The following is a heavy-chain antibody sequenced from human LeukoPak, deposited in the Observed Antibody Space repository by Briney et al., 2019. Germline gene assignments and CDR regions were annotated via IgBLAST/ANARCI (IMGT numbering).Heavy chain of an antibody. CDR3: ARTIHGSSLPAFDY. J-gene: IGHJ4*02. D-gene: IGHD1-26*01. CDR1: GYTFTSYG. V-gene: IGHV1-18*01. CDR2: ISAYNGNT. Sequence: ASVKVSCKASGYTFTSYGISWVRQAPGQGLEWMGWISAYNGNTNYAQKLQGRVTMTTDTSTSTAYMELRSLRSDDTAVYYCARTIHGSSLPAFDYWGQGTLVTVSS.